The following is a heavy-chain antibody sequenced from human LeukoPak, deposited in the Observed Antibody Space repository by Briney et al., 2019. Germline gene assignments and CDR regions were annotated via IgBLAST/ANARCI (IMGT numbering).Heavy chain of an antibody. CDR1: GFTFSSYG. D-gene: IGHD6-13*01. CDR3: ARGYGSSWFYFDY. CDR2: ISGSGGGT. J-gene: IGHJ4*02. Sequence: SGGSLRLSCAASGFTFSSYGMNWVRQAPGKGLEWVSAISGSGGGTYYADSVKGRFTISRDNAKNTLYLQMNSLRAEDTAVYHCARGYGSSWFYFDYWGQGTPITVSS. V-gene: IGHV3-23*01.